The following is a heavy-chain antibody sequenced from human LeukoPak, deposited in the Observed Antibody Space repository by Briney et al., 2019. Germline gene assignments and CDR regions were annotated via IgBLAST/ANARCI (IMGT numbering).Heavy chain of an antibody. D-gene: IGHD3-10*01. CDR3: ARPLMYYYGSETYFWFDP. Sequence: GGSLRLSCAASGFTFTTYWMGWVRQAPGKGLEWVANIKQDGSEQYYVDSVKGRFTISRDNAKNSLSLQMNSLRAEDTAVYYRARPLMYYYGSETYFWFDPWGQGTLVTVSS. CDR1: GFTFTTYW. V-gene: IGHV3-7*01. CDR2: IKQDGSEQ. J-gene: IGHJ5*02.